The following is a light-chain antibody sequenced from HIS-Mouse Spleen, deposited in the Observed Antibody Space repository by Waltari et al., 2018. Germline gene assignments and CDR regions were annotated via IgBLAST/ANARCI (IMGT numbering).Light chain of an antibody. V-gene: IGLV2-14*03. CDR1: SRDVGGYHS. CDR2: DVS. J-gene: IGLJ2*01. Sequence: QSALTQPASVSGSPGQSITISCTGTSRDVGGYHSVSWYQQHPGKPPKLMIYDVSNRPSGVSNRFSGSKSGNTASLTISGLQAEDEADYYCSSYTSSSFNVVFGGGTKLTVL. CDR3: SSYTSSSFNVV.